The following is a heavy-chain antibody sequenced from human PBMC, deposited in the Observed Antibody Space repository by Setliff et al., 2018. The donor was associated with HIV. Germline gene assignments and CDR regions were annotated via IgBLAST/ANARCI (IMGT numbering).Heavy chain of an antibody. Sequence: ASETLSLTCAVYGGSFSGHYWSWIRQAPGKGLEWIGEINHSGSTNYNPSLKSRVTISIDTSKNQFFLKLSTMTAADTAVYYCARGYVYDFWSGYYALHYYYMDVWGKGTTVTVS. CDR1: GGSFSGHY. V-gene: IGHV4-34*01. CDR2: INHSGST. J-gene: IGHJ6*03. CDR3: ARGYVYDFWSGYYALHYYYMDV. D-gene: IGHD3-3*01.